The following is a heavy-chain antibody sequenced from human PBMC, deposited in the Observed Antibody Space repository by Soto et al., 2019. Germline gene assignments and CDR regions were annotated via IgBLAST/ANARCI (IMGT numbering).Heavy chain of an antibody. CDR2: INPSGGIT. Sequence: QMQLVQSGAEVKRPGASVRVSCKSSGYTFTSFYIHWVRQAPGQGLEWMGIINPSGGITNFAQRFQGRVTMTRDMSTKTHYMELRRLKSGDPAVYYCSSSPAFSSSWDGIPPDPSHGMDVWGQGTTVTVS. CDR1: GYTFTSFY. V-gene: IGHV1-46*01. J-gene: IGHJ6*02. D-gene: IGHD6-13*01. CDR3: SSSPAFSSSWDGIPPDPSHGMDV.